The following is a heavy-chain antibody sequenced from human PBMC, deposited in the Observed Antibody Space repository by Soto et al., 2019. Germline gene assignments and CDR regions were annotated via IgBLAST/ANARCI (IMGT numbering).Heavy chain of an antibody. V-gene: IGHV3-23*01. J-gene: IGHJ4*02. D-gene: IGHD3-16*01. CDR3: AIERERYAWDEAY. CDR2: ISGSDGST. Sequence: EVQLLESGGGLVQPGGSLRLSCVASGFSCSSYAMSGDRQAPGKGLEWVSVISGSDGSTYYADSVKGRFTISRHSATNALSLHMHSLRAEDTAVYYCAIERERYAWDEAYWGWGPLVCVSS. CDR1: GFSCSSYA.